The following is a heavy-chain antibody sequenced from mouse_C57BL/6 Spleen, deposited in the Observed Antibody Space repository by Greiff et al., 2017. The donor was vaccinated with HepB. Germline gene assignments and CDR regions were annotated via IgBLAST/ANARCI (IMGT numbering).Heavy chain of an antibody. J-gene: IGHJ3*01. V-gene: IGHV10-1*01. D-gene: IGHD4-1*01. CDR3: VRHANAAWFAY. CDR2: IRSKSNNYAT. Sequence: EVQRVESGGGLVQPKGSLKLSCAASGFSFNTYAMNWVRQAPGKGLEWVARIRSKSNNYATYYADSVKDRFTISRDDSESMLYLQMNNLKTEDTAMYYCVRHANAAWFAYWGQGTLVTVSA. CDR1: GFSFNTYA.